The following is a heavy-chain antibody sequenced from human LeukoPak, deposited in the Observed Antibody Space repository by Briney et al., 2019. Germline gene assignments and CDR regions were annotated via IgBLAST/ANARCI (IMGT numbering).Heavy chain of an antibody. V-gene: IGHV3-11*01. CDR3: AGEKYYDYVWGSFPLRDAFDI. D-gene: IGHD3-16*01. CDR2: ISSSGSTI. J-gene: IGHJ3*02. CDR1: GFTFSNYY. Sequence: PGGSLRLSCAASGFTFSNYYMSWIRQAPGKGLEWVSYISSSGSTIYYADSVKGRFTISRDNAKNSLYLQMNSLRAEDTAVYYCAGEKYYDYVWGSFPLRDAFDIWGQGTMVTVSS.